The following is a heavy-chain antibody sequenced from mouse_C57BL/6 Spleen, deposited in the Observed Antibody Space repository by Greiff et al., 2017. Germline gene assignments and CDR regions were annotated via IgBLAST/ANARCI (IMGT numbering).Heavy chain of an antibody. CDR2: IYPGSGST. D-gene: IGHD1-1*02. Sequence: QVQLQQPGAEFVKPGASVKMSCKASGYTFTSSWLTWVKQRPGQGLEWIGDIYPGSGSTNYNEKFKSKATLTVDTSSSTSYMQLNSLTSEGSAVYYCARWYDAMDYWGQGTSVTVSS. J-gene: IGHJ4*01. CDR1: GYTFTSSW. CDR3: ARWYDAMDY. V-gene: IGHV1-55*01.